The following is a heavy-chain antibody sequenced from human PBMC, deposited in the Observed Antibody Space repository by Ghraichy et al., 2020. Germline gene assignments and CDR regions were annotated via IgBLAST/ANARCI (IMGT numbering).Heavy chain of an antibody. CDR3: ARNKEQGGVYYHHYMDV. Sequence: SETLSLTCTVSGGSISNYYWSWIRQPAGKGLEWIGRIYTSGSANYNPSLKSRVSMSVDMSTKQFSLSLSSVTAAETAVYYCARNKEQGGVYYHHYMDVWGKGTTVTVSS. CDR1: GGSISNYY. J-gene: IGHJ6*03. CDR2: IYTSGSA. V-gene: IGHV4-4*07. D-gene: IGHD3-10*01.